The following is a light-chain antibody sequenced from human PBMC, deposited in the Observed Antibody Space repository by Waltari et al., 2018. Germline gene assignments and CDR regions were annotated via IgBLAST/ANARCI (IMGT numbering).Light chain of an antibody. CDR2: RNN. J-gene: IGLJ3*02. CDR1: RSNIGSNY. Sequence: QSVLTQPPSASGTPGQRVPISCSGSRSNIGSNYVYWYQQLPGPAPKLPFYRNNPGPSGVPDRFSGSKSGPSASLAISGLRSEDEADYYCGTWDDSLSGWVFGGGTKLTVL. CDR3: GTWDDSLSGWV. V-gene: IGLV1-47*01.